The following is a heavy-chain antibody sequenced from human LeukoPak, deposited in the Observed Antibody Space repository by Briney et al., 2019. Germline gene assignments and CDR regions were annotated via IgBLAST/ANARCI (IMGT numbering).Heavy chain of an antibody. D-gene: IGHD5-24*01. CDR3: ARFPSGLQAFDY. Sequence: GGSLRLSCAASAFTFSSYSMNWVRQAPGKGLEWVSSISSRSSYIYYADSVKGRFTISRDNAKNSLYLQMNSLRDGDTAVYYCARFPSGLQAFDYWGQGTLVTVSS. CDR2: ISSRSSYI. V-gene: IGHV3-21*01. CDR1: AFTFSSYS. J-gene: IGHJ4*02.